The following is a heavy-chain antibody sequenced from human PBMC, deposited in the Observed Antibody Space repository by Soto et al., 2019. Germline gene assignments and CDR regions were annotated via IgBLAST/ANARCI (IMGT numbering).Heavy chain of an antibody. CDR2: VSLDSDTI. V-gene: IGHV3-48*02. CDR1: GYDFRTYS. Sequence: QLVESGGGLVRPGGSLRLACRASGYDFRTYSMNWVRQAPGPGLEWIAYVSLDSDTIQYADAVKGRFTISRDDAENSLYLQMDSLRDEDTATYYCARLSYDYVWGQGTTVTVSS. J-gene: IGHJ6*02. CDR3: ARLSYDYV. D-gene: IGHD3-3*01.